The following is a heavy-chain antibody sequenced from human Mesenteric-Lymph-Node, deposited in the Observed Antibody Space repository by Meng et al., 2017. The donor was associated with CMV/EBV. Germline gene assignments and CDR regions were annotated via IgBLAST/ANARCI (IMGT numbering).Heavy chain of an antibody. CDR3: ARDRGEITPQWYNYGLDV. D-gene: IGHD4-23*01. CDR2: INPNSGGT. J-gene: IGHJ6*02. CDR1: GYSFIGHY. V-gene: IGHV1-2*02. Sequence: ASVKVSCKASGYSFIGHYMHWVRQAPGQGLEWMGWINPNSGGTNYAQKFQGRVTMTRDTSISTAYVELSRLTSDDTAVYYCARDRGEITPQWYNYGLDVWGQGTTVTVSS.